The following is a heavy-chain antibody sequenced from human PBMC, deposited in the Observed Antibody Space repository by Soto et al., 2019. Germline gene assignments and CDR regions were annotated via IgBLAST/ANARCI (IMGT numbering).Heavy chain of an antibody. CDR2: VSHDGRNT. CDR3: AKGGRQWLVTSDFNY. Sequence: VQLVESGGGVVQPGRSLRLSCAASGFTFSDYAMHWVRRAPGKGLEWVAVVSHDGRNTHYADSVKGRFTISRDSSKNTVSLEMTSLRAEDTAVYYGAKGGRQWLVTSDFNYWGQGALVTVSS. D-gene: IGHD6-19*01. CDR1: GFTFSDYA. J-gene: IGHJ4*02. V-gene: IGHV3-30*18.